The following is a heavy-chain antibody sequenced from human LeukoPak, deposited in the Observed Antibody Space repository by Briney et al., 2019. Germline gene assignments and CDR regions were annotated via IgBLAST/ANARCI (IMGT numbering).Heavy chain of an antibody. CDR2: ISYDGSNK. D-gene: IGHD3-10*01. CDR3: ARDHRNYYGSGSYYADWYFDL. Sequence: GGSLRLSCAASGFTFSSYAMHWVRQAPGKGLEWVAVISYDGSNKYYADSVKGRFTISRDNSTNTLYLQMNSLRAEDTAVYYCARDHRNYYGSGSYYADWYFDLWGRGTLVTVSS. V-gene: IGHV3-30*04. CDR1: GFTFSSYA. J-gene: IGHJ2*01.